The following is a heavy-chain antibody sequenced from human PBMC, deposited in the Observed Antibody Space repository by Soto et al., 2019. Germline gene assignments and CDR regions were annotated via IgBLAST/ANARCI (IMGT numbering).Heavy chain of an antibody. D-gene: IGHD2-2*01. CDR3: ASCISTSCYLRWVSYGMDV. J-gene: IGHJ6*02. Sequence: GGSLKLSCAAHGFTFSSYAMHWVRQAPGKGLGWVAIISYDGSNKYYADSVKGRFTISRDNSKNTLYLQMNSLRAEDTVVYYCASCISTSCYLRWVSYGMDVWGQGT. CDR2: ISYDGSNK. V-gene: IGHV3-30-3*01. CDR1: GFTFSSYA.